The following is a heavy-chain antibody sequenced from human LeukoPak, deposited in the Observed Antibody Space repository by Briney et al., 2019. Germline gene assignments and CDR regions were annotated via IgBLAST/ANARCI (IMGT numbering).Heavy chain of an antibody. CDR1: GGSIGSGGYY. J-gene: IGHJ6*02. D-gene: IGHD3-10*01. CDR2: IYYSGST. Sequence: PSETLSLTCTVSGGSIGSGGYYWSWIRQHPGKGLEWIGYIYYSGSTYYNPSLKSRVTISVDTSKNQFSLKLSSVTAADTAVYYCAREHSGSYPLYYYYYGMDVWGQGPRSPSP. V-gene: IGHV4-31*03. CDR3: AREHSGSYPLYYYYYGMDV.